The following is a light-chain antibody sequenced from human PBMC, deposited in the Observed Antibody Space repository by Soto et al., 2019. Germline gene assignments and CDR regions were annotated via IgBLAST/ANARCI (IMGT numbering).Light chain of an antibody. CDR3: QQYNKWPIT. CDR1: QSVSSY. Sequence: EIVLTQSPATLSLSPGERATLSCRASQSVSSYLAWYQQKPGQAPRLLIYRASTRAAGLPDRFSGSWSETDFTLTISSLQSEDFAVYYCQQYNKWPITFGQGTRLEIK. J-gene: IGKJ5*01. CDR2: RAS. V-gene: IGKV3-15*01.